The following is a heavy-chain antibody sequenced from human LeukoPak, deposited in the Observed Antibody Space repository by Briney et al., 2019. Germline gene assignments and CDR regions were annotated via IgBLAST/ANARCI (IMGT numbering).Heavy chain of an antibody. CDR3: ARHNRASSTDWLDP. V-gene: IGHV4-39*01. CDR1: GGSISSSSYY. J-gene: IGHJ5*02. CDR2: IYYSGST. Sequence: PSETLSLTCTVSGGSISSSSYYWGWIRQPPGKGLEWIGSIYYSGSTYYNPSLKTRVIISLDTSKKQFSLKLISVTAADTAVYYCARHNRASSTDWLDPWGQGMLVTVSA. D-gene: IGHD1-14*01.